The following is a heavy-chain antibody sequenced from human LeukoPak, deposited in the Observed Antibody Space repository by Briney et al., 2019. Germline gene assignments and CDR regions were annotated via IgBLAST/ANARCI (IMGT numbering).Heavy chain of an antibody. J-gene: IGHJ6*02. V-gene: IGHV3-23*01. CDR3: ARDRYDSSGYYYGNLKHYYYYGMDV. D-gene: IGHD3-22*01. Sequence: GGSLRLSCAASGFTFSSYAMSWVRQAPGKGLEWVSAISGSGGSTYYADSVKGRFTISRDNSKNTLYLQMNSLRAEDTAVYYCARDRYDSSGYYYGNLKHYYYYGMDVWGQGTTVTVSS. CDR2: ISGSGGST. CDR1: GFTFSSYA.